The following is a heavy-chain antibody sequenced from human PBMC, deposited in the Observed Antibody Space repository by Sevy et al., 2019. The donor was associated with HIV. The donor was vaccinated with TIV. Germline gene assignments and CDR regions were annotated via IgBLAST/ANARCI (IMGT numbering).Heavy chain of an antibody. J-gene: IGHJ4*02. Sequence: GGSLRLSCAASGFSLNTYWMSWVRQAPGKGLEWVANIKKDGSVTYYVDSVKGRFTISRDNARNFMCLQMNSLRAEDTARYYCVRAVAADGSFWGQGTLVTVSS. V-gene: IGHV3-7*01. CDR1: GFSLNTYW. D-gene: IGHD6-13*01. CDR3: VRAVAADGSF. CDR2: IKKDGSVT.